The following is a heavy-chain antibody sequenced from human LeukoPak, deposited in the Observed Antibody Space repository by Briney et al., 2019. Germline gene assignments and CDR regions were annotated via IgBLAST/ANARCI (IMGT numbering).Heavy chain of an antibody. CDR1: GFTFSDYY. D-gene: IGHD3-22*01. CDR3: AKNNYYDSMDY. CDR2: ISSSGTIK. Sequence: GGSLRLSCAASGFTFSDYYMSWIRQAPGKGLEWVSKISSSGTIKYYADSVKGRFTISRDNAKNSLYLQMKSLRDEDTAVYYCAKNNYYDSMDYWGQGTLVTVSS. J-gene: IGHJ4*02. V-gene: IGHV3-11*01.